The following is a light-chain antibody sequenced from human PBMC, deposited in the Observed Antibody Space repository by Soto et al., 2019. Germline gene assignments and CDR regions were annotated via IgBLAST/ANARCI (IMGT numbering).Light chain of an antibody. J-gene: IGLJ1*01. Sequence: QSVLTQPPSVSAAPGQTVTISCSGSNSNIGNNYVSWYQQLPGTAPKLLIYENNKRPSGIPDRFSGSKSVTSATLGITGLQTGDEADYYCGTWDSSLSAYVFGTGTKVTVL. CDR1: NSNIGNNY. CDR3: GTWDSSLSAYV. V-gene: IGLV1-51*02. CDR2: ENN.